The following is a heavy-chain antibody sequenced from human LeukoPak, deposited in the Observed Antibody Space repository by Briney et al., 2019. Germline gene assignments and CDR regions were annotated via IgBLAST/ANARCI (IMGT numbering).Heavy chain of an antibody. CDR2: IYPGDSDT. D-gene: IGHD2-2*02. J-gene: IGHJ4*02. Sequence: GESLKISCKGSGFSFTSYWIGWVRQMPGKGLEWMGVIYPGDSDTRYSPSFQGQVTFSVDKSISTAYLQWSSLKASDTAMYYCARLEGRLVPAAIVGGYFDYWGQGTLVTVSS. CDR1: GFSFTSYW. CDR3: ARLEGRLVPAAIVGGYFDY. V-gene: IGHV5-51*01.